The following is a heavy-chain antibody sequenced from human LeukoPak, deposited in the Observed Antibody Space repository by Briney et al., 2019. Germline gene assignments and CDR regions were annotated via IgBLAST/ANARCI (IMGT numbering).Heavy chain of an antibody. J-gene: IGHJ5*02. CDR1: GGSISSYY. Sequence: SETLSLTCTVSGGSISSYYWSWIRQPAGKGLEWIGRIYTSGSTNYNPSLKSRVTMSVDTSKNQFSLKLSSVTAADTAVYYCARGSRLPYLNRFDPWGQGTLVTVSS. CDR3: ARGSRLPYLNRFDP. V-gene: IGHV4-4*07. D-gene: IGHD2-2*02. CDR2: IYTSGST.